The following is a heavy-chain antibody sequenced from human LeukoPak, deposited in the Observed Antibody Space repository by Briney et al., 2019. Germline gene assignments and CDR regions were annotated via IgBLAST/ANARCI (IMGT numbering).Heavy chain of an antibody. J-gene: IGHJ1*01. Sequence: GGSLRLSCAASGFTFNSYAMSWVRQAPGKGLEWVAVIWYDGTNKYYVDSVKGRFTISRDNSKNTLYLQMNSLRAEDTAVYYCARDQEYSYDSAGREYFQQWGQGTLVTVSS. CDR3: ARDQEYSYDSAGREYFQQ. D-gene: IGHD3-22*01. CDR2: IWYDGTNK. CDR1: GFTFNSYA. V-gene: IGHV3-33*08.